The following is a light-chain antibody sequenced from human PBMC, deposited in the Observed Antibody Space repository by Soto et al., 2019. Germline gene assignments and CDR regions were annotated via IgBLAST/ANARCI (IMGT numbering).Light chain of an antibody. CDR3: QQYNKWPPWT. V-gene: IGKV3-15*01. CDR2: SAS. Sequence: EIVMTQSPATLSVSPGEGATLSCRASQSISSSLAWYQQKPGQAPRLVIYSASTRATGIPARFSGSGSGTEFTLTISSLQSEDFAVYYCQQYNKWPPWTFGQGTKVDIK. CDR1: QSISSS. J-gene: IGKJ1*01.